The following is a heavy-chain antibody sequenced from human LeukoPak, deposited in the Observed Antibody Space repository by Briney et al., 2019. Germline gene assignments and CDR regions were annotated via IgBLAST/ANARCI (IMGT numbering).Heavy chain of an antibody. J-gene: IGHJ4*02. V-gene: IGHV4-59*01. CDR3: ARFVGSGLDY. CDR1: GASISSYS. D-gene: IGHD2-15*01. Sequence: TSETLSLTCSVSGASISSYSWSWIRQPPGKGLEWIGYIYYSGDTNYNPPLKSRVTISVVTSNNEVSLNLNSVTAADTAVYYCARFVGSGLDYWGQGTLLTVSS. CDR2: IYYSGDT.